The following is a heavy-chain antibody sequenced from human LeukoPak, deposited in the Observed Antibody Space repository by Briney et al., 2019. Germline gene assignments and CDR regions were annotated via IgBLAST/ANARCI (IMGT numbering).Heavy chain of an antibody. J-gene: IGHJ4*02. V-gene: IGHV4-34*01. CDR3: ARESRGRDYFNAHFDY. CDR2: INHSGST. D-gene: IGHD2/OR15-2a*01. CDR1: GGSFSGYY. Sequence: PSETLSLTCAVYGGSFSGYYWSWIRQPPGKGLEWIGEINHSGSTNYNPSLKSRVTISVDTSKNHFSLKVTSVTAADTAVYYCARESRGRDYFNAHFDYWAREAWSPSPQ.